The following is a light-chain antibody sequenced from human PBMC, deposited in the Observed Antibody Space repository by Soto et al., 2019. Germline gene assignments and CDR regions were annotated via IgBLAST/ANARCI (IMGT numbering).Light chain of an antibody. CDR1: SSDLGSYNR. J-gene: IGLJ1*01. CDR2: DVS. CDR3: SPYTSNSTYV. V-gene: IGLV2-18*02. Sequence: QSVLTQPPSVSGSPGQSVTISCTGTSSDLGSYNRVSWYQQPPGTAPKLMIYDVSNRPSGVPDRFSGSKSGTTASLTISGLQAEDEADYYCSPYTSNSTYVFGIGTKVTVL.